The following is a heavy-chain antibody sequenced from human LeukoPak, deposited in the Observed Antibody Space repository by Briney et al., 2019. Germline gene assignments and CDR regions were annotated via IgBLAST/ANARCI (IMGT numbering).Heavy chain of an antibody. CDR2: ISGYRGET. D-gene: IGHD1/OR15-1a*01. Sequence: ASVKVSCKASGYTFTNYGITWVRQAPGQGLEWMGWISGYRGETNYAENFQGRVTLTTETSTAYMELRCLRSDDTAVYYCAIVHRTSNWNNFDFWGQGTLVNVSS. V-gene: IGHV1-18*01. J-gene: IGHJ4*02. CDR3: AIVHRTSNWNNFDF. CDR1: GYTFTNYG.